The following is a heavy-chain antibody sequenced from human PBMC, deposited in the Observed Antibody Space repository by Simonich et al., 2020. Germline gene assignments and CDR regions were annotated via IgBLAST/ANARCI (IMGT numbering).Heavy chain of an antibody. J-gene: IGHJ3*02. CDR3: ARVFREYSSSSGAFDI. V-gene: IGHV1-2*06. CDR1: GYTFTGYY. Sequence: QVQLVQSGAEVKKPGASVKVSCKASGYTFTGYYMHWVRQAPGQGLEGMGRINPNSGGTNDAQKFQGRVTMTRDTSISTAYMELSRLRSDDTAVYYCARVFREYSSSSGAFDIWGQGTMVTVSS. CDR2: INPNSGGT. D-gene: IGHD6-6*01.